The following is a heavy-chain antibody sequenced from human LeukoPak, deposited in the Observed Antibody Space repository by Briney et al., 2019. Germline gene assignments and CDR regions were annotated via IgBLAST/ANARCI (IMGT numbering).Heavy chain of an antibody. V-gene: IGHV4-59*01. CDR3: ARELQGGALDY. J-gene: IGHJ4*02. Sequence: SETLSLTCTVSGGSISSYYWSWIRQPRGKGLEWIGYIYYSGSTNYNPSLKSRVTISVDTSKNQFSLKLSSVTAADTAVYYCARELQGGALDYWGQGTLVTVSS. CDR2: IYYSGST. CDR1: GGSISSYY. D-gene: IGHD4/OR15-4a*01.